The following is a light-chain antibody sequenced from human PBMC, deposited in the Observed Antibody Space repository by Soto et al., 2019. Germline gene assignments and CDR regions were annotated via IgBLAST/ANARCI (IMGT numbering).Light chain of an antibody. J-gene: IGKJ5*01. CDR1: QTMRKY. CDR3: QQSYSTPPVT. V-gene: IGKV1-39*01. CDR2: TAS. Sequence: IQMTKSPSSLSASVGDSVTITCRASQTMRKYLNWYQQKPRKAPKLLIYTASRLHSGVPSRFYGSGSETDFTLTINNLQPEDFATYYCQQSYSTPPVTFGQGTRLEIK.